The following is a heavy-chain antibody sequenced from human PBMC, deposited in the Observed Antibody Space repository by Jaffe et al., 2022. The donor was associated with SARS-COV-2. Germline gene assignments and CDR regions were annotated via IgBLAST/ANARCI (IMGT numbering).Heavy chain of an antibody. J-gene: IGHJ6*02. CDR3: ARLEAMGYDYVWGSYRYYGMDV. D-gene: IGHD3-16*02. V-gene: IGHV4-59*08. Sequence: QVQLQESGPGLVKPSETLSLTCTVSGGSISSYYWSWIRQPPGKGLEWIGYIYYSGSTNYNPSLKSRVTISVDTSKNQFSLKLSSVTAADTAVYYCARLEAMGYDYVWGSYRYYGMDVWGQGTTVTVSS. CDR2: IYYSGST. CDR1: GGSISSYY.